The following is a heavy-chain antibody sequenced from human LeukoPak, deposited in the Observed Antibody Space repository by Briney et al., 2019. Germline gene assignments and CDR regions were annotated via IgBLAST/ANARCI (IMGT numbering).Heavy chain of an antibody. CDR2: IYYSGST. CDR1: GGSIRSYY. J-gene: IGHJ6*04. Sequence: SETLSLTCTVSGGSIRSYYWSWIRQPPGKGLEWIGYIYYSGSTNYNPSPKSRVTISVDTSKNQFSLKLSSVTAADTAVYYCARSKEGGYYYYGMDVWGKGTTVTVSS. V-gene: IGHV4-59*01. CDR3: ARSKEGGYYYYGMDV.